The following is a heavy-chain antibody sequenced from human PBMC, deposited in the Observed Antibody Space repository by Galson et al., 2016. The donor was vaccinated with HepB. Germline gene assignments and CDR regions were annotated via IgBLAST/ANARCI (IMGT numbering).Heavy chain of an antibody. CDR2: ISSDGNTT. CDR1: GFTFRSYW. CDR3: TRDHTYCSGTSWYPCAYGMDV. J-gene: IGHJ6*02. D-gene: IGHD2-2*01. Sequence: SLRLSCAVSGFTFRSYWMHWVRQAPGKGLVWVSRISSDGNTTTYADSVKGRFTISRDNAKNALYLQMNSLRVEDTAVYYCTRDHTYCSGTSWYPCAYGMDVWGQGTTVTVSS. V-gene: IGHV3-74*01.